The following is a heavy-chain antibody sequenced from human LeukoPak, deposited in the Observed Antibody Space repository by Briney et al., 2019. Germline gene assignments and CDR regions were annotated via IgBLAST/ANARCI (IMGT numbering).Heavy chain of an antibody. V-gene: IGHV3-30*18. CDR1: GFTFSSYG. CDR2: ISYDGSNK. Sequence: AGRSLRLSCAASGFTFSSYGMHWVRQAPGKGLEWVAVISYDGSNKYYADSVKGRFTISRDNSKNTLYLQMNSLRAEDTAVYYCAKDDNYYGSGSYVIDYWGQGTLVTVSS. CDR3: AKDDNYYGSGSYVIDY. J-gene: IGHJ4*02. D-gene: IGHD3-10*01.